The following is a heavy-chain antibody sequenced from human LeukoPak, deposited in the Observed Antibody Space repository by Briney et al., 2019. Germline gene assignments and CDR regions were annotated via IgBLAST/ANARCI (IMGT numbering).Heavy chain of an antibody. J-gene: IGHJ4*02. V-gene: IGHV1-18*04. CDR2: ISAYNGNT. CDR1: GYTFTNYG. Sequence: GASVKVSCKASGYTFTNYGVTWVRQAPGLGLQWMGWISAYNGNTNYAQKFQGRISMTIDTSTTTAYMELRSLRSDDTAIYYCARVRSYGDYSDYWGQGTLVTVSS. D-gene: IGHD4-17*01. CDR3: ARVRSYGDYSDY.